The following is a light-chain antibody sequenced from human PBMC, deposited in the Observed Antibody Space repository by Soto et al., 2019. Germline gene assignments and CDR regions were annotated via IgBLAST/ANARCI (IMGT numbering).Light chain of an antibody. V-gene: IGKV3-11*01. CDR1: QYINTR. J-gene: IGKJ1*01. CDR2: QTS. Sequence: EIVLTQSPATLSSFPGDRVTLSCRASQYINTRLAWYQHRPGQAPRLLIYQTSIRAAGIPARFSASGSGTDFALTISVVQPEDFALYYCHQRQSWPRTFGQGTKVDI. CDR3: HQRQSWPRT.